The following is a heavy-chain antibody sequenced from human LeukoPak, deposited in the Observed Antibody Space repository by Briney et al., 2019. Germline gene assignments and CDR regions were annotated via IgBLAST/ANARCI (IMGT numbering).Heavy chain of an antibody. CDR2: IWYDGSNK. CDR1: GFTFTFSTYG. D-gene: IGHD3-10*01. CDR3: ARERLLWFRDLLPRGAFDI. Sequence: GGSLRLSCAASGFTFTFSTYGMHWVRQAPGKGLEWVAVIWYDGSNKYYADSAKGRFTISRDNSKNTLYLQMNSLRVEDTAVYYCARERLLWFRDLLPRGAFDIWGQGTMVTVSS. J-gene: IGHJ3*02. V-gene: IGHV3-33*01.